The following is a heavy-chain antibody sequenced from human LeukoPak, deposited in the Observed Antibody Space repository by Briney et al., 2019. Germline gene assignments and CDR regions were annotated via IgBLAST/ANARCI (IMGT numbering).Heavy chain of an antibody. V-gene: IGHV3-23*01. CDR2: VSNNGGYT. Sequence: GGSLRLSCAASGFTFSNAWMNWVRQAPGKGLEWVSAVSNNGGYTYYADSVQGRFTISRDNSKSTLCLQMNSLRAEDTAVYYCAKQLGYCSDGSCYFPYWGQGTLVTVSS. CDR3: AKQLGYCSDGSCYFPY. D-gene: IGHD2-15*01. J-gene: IGHJ4*02. CDR1: GFTFSNAW.